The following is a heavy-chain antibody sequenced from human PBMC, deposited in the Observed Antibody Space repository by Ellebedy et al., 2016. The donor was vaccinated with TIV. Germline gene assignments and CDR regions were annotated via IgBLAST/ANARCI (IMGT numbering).Heavy chain of an antibody. CDR2: ISNSGDTT. Sequence: GESLKISCAASGFTFSCCAMSWVRQTPGKGLEWVSVISNSGDTTYADYVRGRFTISRDNSKNTLYLQMNSLRAEDTATYYCVKGSGTMDVWGQGTTVTVSS. V-gene: IGHV3-23*01. J-gene: IGHJ6*02. CDR1: GFTFSCCA. CDR3: VKGSGTMDV. D-gene: IGHD1-1*01.